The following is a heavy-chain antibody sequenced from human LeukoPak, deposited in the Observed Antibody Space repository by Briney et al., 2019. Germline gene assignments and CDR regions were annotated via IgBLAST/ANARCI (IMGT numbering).Heavy chain of an antibody. J-gene: IGHJ6*02. CDR1: GFTFSSYC. D-gene: IGHD3-10*01. Sequence: HAGGSLRLSCAASGFTFSSYCMHWVRQAPGKGLEWVAVISHDGSNKYYADSVKGRFTISRDNSKNTLYLQMNSLRAEDTAVYYCAKDYYGSGSYSEYYYYYYGMDVWGQGTTVTVSS. CDR3: AKDYYGSGSYSEYYYYYYGMDV. V-gene: IGHV3-30*18. CDR2: ISHDGSNK.